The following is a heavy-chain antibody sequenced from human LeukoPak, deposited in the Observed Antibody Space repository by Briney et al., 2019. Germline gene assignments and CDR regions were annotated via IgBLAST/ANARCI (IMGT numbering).Heavy chain of an antibody. Sequence: ASVKVSCKASGYTFTSYDINWVRQATGQGLEWMGWMNPNSGNTGYAQKFQGRVTITADESRTTVYMEMNSLKSEDTAAYYCATDTAIPKVDVFDIWGQGTMVSVTS. D-gene: IGHD4-17*01. CDR3: ATDTAIPKVDVFDI. V-gene: IGHV1-8*01. CDR2: MNPNSGNT. J-gene: IGHJ3*02. CDR1: GYTFTSYD.